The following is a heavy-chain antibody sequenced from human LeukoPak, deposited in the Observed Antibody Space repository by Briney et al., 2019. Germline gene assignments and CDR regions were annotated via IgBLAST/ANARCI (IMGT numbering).Heavy chain of an antibody. D-gene: IGHD2-21*02. CDR1: GFTFSSYS. CDR3: ARDAWVTASAFDF. J-gene: IGHJ3*01. V-gene: IGHV3-48*01. CDR2: ISTSTTI. Sequence: GGSLRLSCVASGFTFSSYSMNWVRQAPGKGLEWVSYISTSTTIYYADSVKGRFTISRDNAKTSLFLQMNSLRAEDTAVYYCARDAWVTASAFDFWGQGTMVTVSS.